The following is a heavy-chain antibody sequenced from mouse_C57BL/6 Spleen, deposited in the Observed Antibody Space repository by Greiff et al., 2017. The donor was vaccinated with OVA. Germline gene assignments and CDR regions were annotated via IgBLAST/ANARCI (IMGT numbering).Heavy chain of an antibody. Sequence: QVQLKQPGTELVKPGASVKLSCKASGYTFTSYWMHWVKQRPGQGLEWIGNINPSNGGTNYNEKFKSKATLTVDKSSSTAYMQLSSLTSEDSAVYYCARDDGYYTWFAYWGQGTLVTVSA. J-gene: IGHJ3*01. D-gene: IGHD2-3*01. CDR1: GYTFTSYW. CDR3: ARDDGYYTWFAY. V-gene: IGHV1-53*01. CDR2: INPSNGGT.